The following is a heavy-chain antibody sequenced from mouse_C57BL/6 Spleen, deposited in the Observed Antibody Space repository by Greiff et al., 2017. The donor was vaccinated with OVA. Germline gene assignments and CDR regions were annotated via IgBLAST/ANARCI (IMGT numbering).Heavy chain of an antibody. V-gene: IGHV1-61*01. CDR3: ARKRGGGWLSFDY. D-gene: IGHD1-1*02. Sequence: QVQLKQPGAELVRPGSSVKLSCKASGYTFTSYWMDWVKQRPGQGLEWIGNIYPSDSETHYNQKFKDKATLTVDKSSSTAYMQLSSLTSEDSAVYYCARKRGGGWLSFDYWGQGTTLTVSS. CDR1: GYTFTSYW. J-gene: IGHJ2*01. CDR2: IYPSDSET.